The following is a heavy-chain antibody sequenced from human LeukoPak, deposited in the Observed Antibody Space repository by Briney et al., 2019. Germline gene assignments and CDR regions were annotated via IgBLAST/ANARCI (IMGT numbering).Heavy chain of an antibody. CDR1: GFTFSNYG. D-gene: IGHD2-15*01. CDR3: AKNGDRGAYCTGGTCYPYFYYYMDV. Sequence: GGTLRLSCAASGFTFSNYGMSWVRQAPGKGLEWVSAISGSGGVTYYADSVKGRFTISRDNSKNTLYLQMNSLRAEDTAIYYCAKNGDRGAYCTGGTCYPYFYYYMDVWGKGTTVTI. V-gene: IGHV3-23*01. J-gene: IGHJ6*03. CDR2: ISGSGGVT.